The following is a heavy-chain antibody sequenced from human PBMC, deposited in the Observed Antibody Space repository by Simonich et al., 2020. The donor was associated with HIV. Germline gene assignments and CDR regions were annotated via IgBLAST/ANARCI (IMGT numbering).Heavy chain of an antibody. CDR3: ARGRPPGFSNGWYHFDF. Sequence: QVQLQESGPGLVKPSETLSLTCTVSGGSISTYYWSWNRQTPGEGLELSGYIYYSGSTNFNPSPKSRVTISVDTSKNQVSLKLSSVTAADTAIYYCARGRPPGFSNGWYHFDFWGQGTLVTVSP. J-gene: IGHJ4*02. V-gene: IGHV4-59*12. CDR2: IYYSGST. D-gene: IGHD6-19*01. CDR1: GGSISTYY.